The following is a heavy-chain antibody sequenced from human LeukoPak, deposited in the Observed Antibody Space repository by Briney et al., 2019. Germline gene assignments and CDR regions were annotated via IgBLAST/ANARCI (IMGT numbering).Heavy chain of an antibody. V-gene: IGHV4-34*01. Sequence: SETLSLTCTVSGGSISTYYWSWIRQPPGKGLEWIGEINHSGSTNYNPSLKSRVTISVDASKNQFSLKLSSVTAADTAVYYCARDGGRYSYGTIVNYFDYWGQGTLVTVSS. CDR2: INHSGST. CDR1: GGSISTYY. J-gene: IGHJ4*02. D-gene: IGHD5-18*01. CDR3: ARDGGRYSYGTIVNYFDY.